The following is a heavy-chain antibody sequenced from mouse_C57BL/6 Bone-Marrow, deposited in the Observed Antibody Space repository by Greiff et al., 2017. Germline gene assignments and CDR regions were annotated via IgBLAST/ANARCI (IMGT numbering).Heavy chain of an antibody. D-gene: IGHD2-4*01. J-gene: IGHJ4*01. Sequence: QVQLQQSGPGLVAPSQSLSITCTVSGFSLTSSGVDWVRQSPGKGLEWLGVIWGVGSTNYNSALKSRLSISKDNSKSQVFLKMNRLQTDDTAMYYCARYDYEDAMDYWGQGTSVTVSS. V-gene: IGHV2-6*01. CDR3: ARYDYEDAMDY. CDR2: IWGVGST. CDR1: GFSLTSSG.